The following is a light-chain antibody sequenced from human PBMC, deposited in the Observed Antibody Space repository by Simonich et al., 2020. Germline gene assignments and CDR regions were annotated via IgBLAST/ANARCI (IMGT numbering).Light chain of an antibody. J-gene: IGKJ1*01. CDR3: QQYNSYSWT. V-gene: IGKV1-33*01. CDR2: DAS. Sequence: DIQMTQSPSSLSESVGDRVTITCQASQDISNYLNWYQQKPGKAPKLLIYDASNLETGVPSRFSGSGSGTEFTLTISSLQPDDFATYYCQQYNSYSWTFGQGTKVEIK. CDR1: QDISNY.